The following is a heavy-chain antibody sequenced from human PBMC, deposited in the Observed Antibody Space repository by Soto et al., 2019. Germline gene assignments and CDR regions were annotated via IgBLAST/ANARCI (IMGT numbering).Heavy chain of an antibody. CDR3: AREASGSGWWSQGSFES. CDR2: IYSSGST. J-gene: IGHJ5*01. CDR1: GFTVTSSY. Sequence: EVQLVESGGGLVQPGGSLRLSCAASGFTVTSSYISWVRQAPGKRLEWVSTIYSSGSTYYADSVRGRFIISRDISENTVDLRVNSLTVEDTAVYCCAREASGSGWWSQGSFESWGQGTLVTVSS. D-gene: IGHD6-19*01. V-gene: IGHV3-66*01.